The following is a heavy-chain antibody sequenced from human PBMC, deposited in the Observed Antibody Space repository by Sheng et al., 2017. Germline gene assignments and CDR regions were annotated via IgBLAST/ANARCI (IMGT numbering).Heavy chain of an antibody. D-gene: IGHD5-12*01. CDR2: IRYDGSNK. CDR1: GFTFSSYG. CDR3: AKDQRDIVATIVSSYYYYMDV. Sequence: QVQLVESGGGVVQPGGSLRLSCAASGFTFSSYGMHWVRQAPGKGLEWVAFIRYDGSNKYYADSVKGRFTISRDNSKNTLYLQMNSLRAEDTAVYYCAKDQRDIVATIVSSYYYYMDVWGKGTTVTVSS. J-gene: IGHJ6*03. V-gene: IGHV3-30*02.